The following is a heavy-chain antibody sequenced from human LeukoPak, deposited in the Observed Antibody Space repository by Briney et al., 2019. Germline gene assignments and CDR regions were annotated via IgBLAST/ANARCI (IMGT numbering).Heavy chain of an antibody. J-gene: IGHJ4*02. CDR2: IKEDGSEQ. Sequence: GSLRLSCVASGFTFSNYWMNWVRQAPGKGLEWVANIKEDGSEQYYVDSVKGRLTISRDNAKKLLSLQITSLRAEGTAVYYCARGKRYSDYWGQGTLVTVSS. D-gene: IGHD1-14*01. V-gene: IGHV3-7*01. CDR1: GFTFSNYW. CDR3: ARGKRYSDY.